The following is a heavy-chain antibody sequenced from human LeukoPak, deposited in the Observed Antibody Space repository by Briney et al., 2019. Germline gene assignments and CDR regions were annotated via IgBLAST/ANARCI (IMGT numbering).Heavy chain of an antibody. CDR3: ARDSAQASSPFDY. CDR1: GFTFSSYW. V-gene: IGHV3-74*01. D-gene: IGHD2-2*01. J-gene: IGHJ4*02. Sequence: GGSLRLSCAASGFTFSSYWMHWVRQAQGKGLLWVSRINTDGSSTRYEDSVKGRFTISRDNAKNTLYLQMNSLRAEDTAVYYCARDSAQASSPFDYWGQGTLVTVSS. CDR2: INTDGSST.